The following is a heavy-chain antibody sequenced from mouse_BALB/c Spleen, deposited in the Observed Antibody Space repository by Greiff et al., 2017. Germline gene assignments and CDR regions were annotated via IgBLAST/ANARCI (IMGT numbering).Heavy chain of an antibody. CDR1: GYTFTSYW. V-gene: IGHV1S22*01. D-gene: IGHD4-1*01. J-gene: IGHJ2*01. CDR2: IYPGSGST. CDR3: TRGINCVDY. Sequence: LQQPGSELVRPGASVKLSCKASGYTFTSYWMHWVKQRPGQGLEWIGNIYPGSGSTNYDEKFKSKATLTVDTSSSTAYMQLSSLTSEDSAVYYCTRGINCVDYWGQGTTLTVSS.